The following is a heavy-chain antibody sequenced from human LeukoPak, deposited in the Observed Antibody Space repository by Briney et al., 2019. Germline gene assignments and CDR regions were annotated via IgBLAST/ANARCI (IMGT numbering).Heavy chain of an antibody. V-gene: IGHV3-9*01. J-gene: IGHJ3*02. CDR3: ARYSADAFDI. D-gene: IGHD3-9*01. Sequence: GGSLRLSCAASGFTFDDYAMHWVRQAPGKGLEWVSGISWNSGSIGYADSVKGRFTISRDNAKNSLYLQMNSLRAEDTALYYCARYSADAFDIWGQGTMVTVSS. CDR1: GFTFDDYA. CDR2: ISWNSGSI.